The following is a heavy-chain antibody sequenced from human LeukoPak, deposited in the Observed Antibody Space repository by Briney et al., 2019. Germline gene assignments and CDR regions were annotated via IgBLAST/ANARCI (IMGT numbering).Heavy chain of an antibody. V-gene: IGHV4-34*01. J-gene: IGHJ6*03. D-gene: IGHD3-10*01. CDR1: GGSFSDYY. Sequence: SETLSLTCAVYGGSFSDYYWSWIRQPPGKGLEWIGEINHSGSTNYNPSLKSRVTISVDTSKNQFSLKLSSVTAADTAVYYCARAGRIPRYYYYYMDVWGKGTTVTVSS. CDR2: INHSGST. CDR3: ARAGRIPRYYYYYMDV.